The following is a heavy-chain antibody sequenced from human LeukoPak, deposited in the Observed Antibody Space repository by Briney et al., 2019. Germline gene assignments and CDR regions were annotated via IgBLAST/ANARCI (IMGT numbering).Heavy chain of an antibody. V-gene: IGHV4-38-2*02. Sequence: SETLSLTCTVSGYSISSGYYWGWIRPPPGKGLEWIGSIYHSGSTYYNPSLKSRVTISVDTSKNQFSLKLSPVTAADTAVYYCAGPGYSSGWYRRFDYWGQGTLVTVSS. CDR3: AGPGYSSGWYRRFDY. CDR2: IYHSGST. D-gene: IGHD6-19*01. J-gene: IGHJ4*02. CDR1: GYSISSGYY.